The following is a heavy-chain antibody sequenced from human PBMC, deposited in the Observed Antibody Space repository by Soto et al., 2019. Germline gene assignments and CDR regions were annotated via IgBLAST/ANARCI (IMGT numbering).Heavy chain of an antibody. Sequence: EVQLVESGGGLAKPGESLRLSCAAAGYTFSRAWMSWVRQAPGKGLEWVGRIKSKTDGGTTDYTALVKDRFTISRDDSKNTRFLQMNRLKTEDTADYYCTTRNCGKWGQGTLVTVSS. CDR1: GYTFSRAW. CDR2: IKSKTDGGTT. J-gene: IGHJ4*02. CDR3: TTRNCGK. D-gene: IGHD2-15*01. V-gene: IGHV3-15*01.